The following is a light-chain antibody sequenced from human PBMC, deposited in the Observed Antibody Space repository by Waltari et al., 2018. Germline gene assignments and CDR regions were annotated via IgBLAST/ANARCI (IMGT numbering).Light chain of an antibody. V-gene: IGLV2-14*01. J-gene: IGLJ2*01. CDR3: SSQSSNDVVL. CDR2: DVI. Sequence: QSALTQPASVSGSPGQSVTIFCAGTSNDVGGYNSVSWYQEHPGQAPRVIIYDVIARPSGVSDRFSGSKSGNTASLTISGLQAEDEADYYCSSQSSNDVVLFGGGTKLTVL. CDR1: SNDVGGYNS.